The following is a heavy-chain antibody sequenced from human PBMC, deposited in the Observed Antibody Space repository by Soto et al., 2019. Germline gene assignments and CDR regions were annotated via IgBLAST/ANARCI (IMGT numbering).Heavy chain of an antibody. CDR1: GFSLSPSGVG. J-gene: IGHJ4*02. V-gene: IGHV2-5*02. CDR2: IYWDDDK. Sequence: QITLKESGPTLVKPTQTLTLTCTFSGFSLSPSGVGVGWILQPPGKALEWLALIYWDDDKRYSPSLKSRLTITKDNTKNRVVITMTNMDPVNTATYYCAHRRTGRADYWGQGTLVTVSS. CDR3: AHRRTGRADY.